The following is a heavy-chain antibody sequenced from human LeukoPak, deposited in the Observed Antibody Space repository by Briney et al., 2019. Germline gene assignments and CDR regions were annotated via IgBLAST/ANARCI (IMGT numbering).Heavy chain of an antibody. V-gene: IGHV3-48*03. CDR1: GFTFSSYE. D-gene: IGHD6-13*01. CDR2: ISSSGSTI. Sequence: PGGSLRLSCAASGFTFSSYEMNWVRQAPGKGLEWVSYISSSGSTIYYADSVKGRFTISRDNAKNSLYLQMNSLRAEDTAVYYCARVIAAAGYDAFDIWGQGTMVTVSP. CDR3: ARVIAAAGYDAFDI. J-gene: IGHJ3*02.